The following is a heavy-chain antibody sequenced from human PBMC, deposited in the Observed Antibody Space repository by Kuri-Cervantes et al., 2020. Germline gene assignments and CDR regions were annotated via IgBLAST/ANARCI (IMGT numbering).Heavy chain of an antibody. CDR1: GYTFTGYY. V-gene: IGHV1-2*02. CDR3: ARDSGGQWLVGYFDY. J-gene: IGHJ4*02. CDR2: INPNSGGT. Sequence: ASVKVSCKASGYTFTGYYMHWVRQAPGQGLEWMGWINPNSGGTNYAQKFQGRVTMTRDTSISTAYMELSRLRSDDTAVYYCARDSGGQWLVGYFDYWGQGTLVTVSS. D-gene: IGHD6-19*01.